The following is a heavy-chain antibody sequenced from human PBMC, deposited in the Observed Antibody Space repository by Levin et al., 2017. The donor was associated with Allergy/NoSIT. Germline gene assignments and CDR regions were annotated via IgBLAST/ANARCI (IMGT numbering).Heavy chain of an antibody. D-gene: IGHD1-7*01. CDR3: AKLMGSGEWNSGNYYFDY. V-gene: IGHV3-23*01. CDR1: GFSFSTYA. CDR2: ISRDAVHT. J-gene: IGHJ4*02. Sequence: RASVKVSCVASGFSFSTYAMSWVRQAPGKGLEWVSAISRDAVHTYYADSVKGRFTISRDFSKSTLFLQMDSLRAEDTALYYCAKLMGSGEWNSGNYYFDYWGQGTLVTVSS.